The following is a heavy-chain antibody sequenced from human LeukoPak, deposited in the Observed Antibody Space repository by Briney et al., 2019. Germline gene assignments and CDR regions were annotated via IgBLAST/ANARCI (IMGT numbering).Heavy chain of an antibody. CDR2: IYYSGST. J-gene: IGHJ4*02. Sequence: SETLSLTCAVSDGSISSSGYYWGWIRQPPGEGLEWIGSIYYSGSTYSNPSLKSRVTISVDTSKNQFSLKLSSVTAADTAVYYCARLNEWLRFHFDYWGQGTLVTVSS. D-gene: IGHD5-12*01. CDR3: ARLNEWLRFHFDY. CDR1: DGSISSSGYY. V-gene: IGHV4-39*01.